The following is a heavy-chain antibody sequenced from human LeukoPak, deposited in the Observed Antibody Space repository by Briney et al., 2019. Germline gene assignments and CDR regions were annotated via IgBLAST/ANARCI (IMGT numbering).Heavy chain of an antibody. D-gene: IGHD3-16*02. CDR1: GYIFISYY. V-gene: IGHV1-46*01. CDR3: ARLAVGGSYPAPLNY. Sequence: ASVKVSCKASGYIFISYYMHWVRQAPGQGLEWMGVINPSGGTTHFAQKFQGRVTMTRDTSTTTVYMELSSLRSGDTAVYYCARLAVGGSYPAPLNYWGQGTLVTVSS. CDR2: INPSGGTT. J-gene: IGHJ4*02.